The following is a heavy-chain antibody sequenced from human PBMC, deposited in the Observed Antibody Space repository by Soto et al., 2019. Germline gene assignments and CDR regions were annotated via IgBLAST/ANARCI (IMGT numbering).Heavy chain of an antibody. CDR2: ISYDGSNK. V-gene: IGHV3-30-3*01. CDR1: GFPFRSYA. Sequence: GSLSLSCAAPGFPFRSYAMHWVRQAPGKGLEWVAVISYDGSNKYYADSVKGRFTISRDNSKNTLYLQMNSLRAEDTAVYYCARGRYCTNCVYPALTGFDPWGQGTLLTVSS. J-gene: IGHJ5*02. CDR3: ARGRYCTNCVYPALTGFDP. D-gene: IGHD2-8*01.